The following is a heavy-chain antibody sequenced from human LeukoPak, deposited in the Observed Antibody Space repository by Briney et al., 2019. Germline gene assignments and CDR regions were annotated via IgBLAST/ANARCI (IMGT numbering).Heavy chain of an antibody. V-gene: IGHV3-48*01. D-gene: IGHD1-26*01. CDR3: ARVRGSYYLDY. CDR2: ISSSINTI. Sequence: GGSLRLSCAASGFTFSSYSMNWVRQAPGKGLEWVSYISSSINTIYYADSVKGRFTISRDNAKNSLYMQMNSLRAEDTAVYYCARVRGSYYLDYWGQGTLVTVSS. CDR1: GFTFSSYS. J-gene: IGHJ4*02.